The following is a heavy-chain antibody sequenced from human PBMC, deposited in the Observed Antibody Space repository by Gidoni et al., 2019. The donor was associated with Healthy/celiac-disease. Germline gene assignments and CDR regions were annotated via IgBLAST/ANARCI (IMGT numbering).Heavy chain of an antibody. D-gene: IGHD3-10*01. V-gene: IGHV3-33*01. CDR2: IWYDGSNK. CDR1: GSTFSSYG. CDR3: ARVLLLGDGMDV. Sequence: QVQLVESGGGVVQPGRSLRLSCAASGSTFSSYGMHWVRQAPGKGLEWVAIIWYDGSNKYYADSVKGRFTISRDNSKNTLYLQMNSLRAEDTAVYYCARVLLLGDGMDVWGQGTTVTVSS. J-gene: IGHJ6*02.